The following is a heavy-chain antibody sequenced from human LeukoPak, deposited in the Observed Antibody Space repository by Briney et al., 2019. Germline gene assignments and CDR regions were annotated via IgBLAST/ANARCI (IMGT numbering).Heavy chain of an antibody. J-gene: IGHJ4*02. Sequence: GGSLRLSCAASGFTFSSYWMSWVRQAPGKGLEWVADIKKDGSEKYYVDSVKGRFTISRDNAQNSLYLQMNSLRAEDTAVYFCARGQSCCSSASCHTDSWGQGTLVTVSS. V-gene: IGHV3-7*04. CDR3: ARGQSCCSSASCHTDS. CDR2: IKKDGSEK. CDR1: GFTFSSYW. D-gene: IGHD2-2*02.